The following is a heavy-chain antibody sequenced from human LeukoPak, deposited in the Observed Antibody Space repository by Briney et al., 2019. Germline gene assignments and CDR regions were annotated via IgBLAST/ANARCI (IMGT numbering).Heavy chain of an antibody. J-gene: IGHJ3*02. CDR3: AAPRRGPHTLMDPRDAFDI. Sequence: TSVKVSCKASGFTFTNSAVQWVRQARGQRLEWVGWIVVGSGNTNYAETFQERVTITRDMSTSTAYMELSSLRSEDTAVYYCAAPRRGPHTLMDPRDAFDIWGQGTMVTVSS. CDR1: GFTFTNSA. D-gene: IGHD5-18*01. V-gene: IGHV1-58*01. CDR2: IVVGSGNT.